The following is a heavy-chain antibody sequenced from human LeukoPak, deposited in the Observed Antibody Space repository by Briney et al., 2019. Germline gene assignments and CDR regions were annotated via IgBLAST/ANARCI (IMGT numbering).Heavy chain of an antibody. Sequence: GGSLRLSCAASGFTFSSYAMHWVRQAPGKGLEWVAVISYDGSNKYYADSVKGRFTISRDNSKNTLYLQMNSLRAEDTAVYYCAREWELGYWGQGTLVTVSS. D-gene: IGHD1-26*01. V-gene: IGHV3-30-3*01. CDR3: AREWELGY. CDR2: ISYDGSNK. J-gene: IGHJ4*02. CDR1: GFTFSSYA.